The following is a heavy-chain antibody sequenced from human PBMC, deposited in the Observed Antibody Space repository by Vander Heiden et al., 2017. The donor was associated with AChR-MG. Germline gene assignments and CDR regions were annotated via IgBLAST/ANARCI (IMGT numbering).Heavy chain of an antibody. J-gene: IGHJ4*02. Sequence: EVQLLESGGGLVQPGGSLRLSCAAYGFTFTGSAMGWVRQAPGKGLGWVSAISGSGGSTYYADSVKGRFTISRDNSKNTLYLRMNSLRAEDTAVYYCAKPPNPTLQLRLQWFSDYWGQGTLVTVSS. D-gene: IGHD3-10*01. V-gene: IGHV3-23*01. CDR1: GFTFTGSA. CDR3: AKPPNPTLQLRLQWFSDY. CDR2: ISGSGGST.